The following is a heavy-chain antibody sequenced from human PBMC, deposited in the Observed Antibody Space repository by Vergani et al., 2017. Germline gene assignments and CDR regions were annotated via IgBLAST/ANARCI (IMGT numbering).Heavy chain of an antibody. D-gene: IGHD2-2*01. CDR1: GGTFSSYA. CDR2: IIPIFGTA. CDR3: AREGVPIVVVPAARRYFDL. J-gene: IGHJ2*01. Sequence: QVQLVQSGAEVKKPGSSVKVSCKASGGTFSSYAISWVRQAPGQGLEWMGGIIPIFGTANYAQKFQGRVTITADESTSTAYMELSSLRSKDTAVYYCAREGVPIVVVPAARRYFDLWGRGTLVTVSS. V-gene: IGHV1-69*01.